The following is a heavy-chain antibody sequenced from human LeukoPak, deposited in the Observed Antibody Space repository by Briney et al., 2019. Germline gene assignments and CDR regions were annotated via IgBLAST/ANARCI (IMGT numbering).Heavy chain of an antibody. V-gene: IGHV4-34*01. Sequence: SETLSLTCAVYGGSFSGYYWSWIRQPPEKGLEWIGEINHSGSTNYNPSLKSRVTISVDTSKNQFSLKLSSVTAADTAVYYCARGLLTLSRSRYYYYYMDVWGKGTTVTVSS. D-gene: IGHD2-2*01. CDR3: ARGLLTLSRSRYYYYYMDV. CDR1: GGSFSGYY. CDR2: INHSGST. J-gene: IGHJ6*03.